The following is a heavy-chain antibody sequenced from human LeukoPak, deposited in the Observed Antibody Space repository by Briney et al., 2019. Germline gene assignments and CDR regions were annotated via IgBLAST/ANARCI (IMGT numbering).Heavy chain of an antibody. Sequence: PSETLSLTCAVYGGSFSGYYWSWIRQPARKRLEWIGEINHSGSTNYNPSLKSRVTISVDTSKNQFSLKLSSVTAADTAVYYCALAAAGTSDYWGQGTLVTVSS. V-gene: IGHV4-34*01. D-gene: IGHD6-13*01. CDR3: ALAAAGTSDY. CDR1: GGSFSGYY. J-gene: IGHJ4*02. CDR2: INHSGST.